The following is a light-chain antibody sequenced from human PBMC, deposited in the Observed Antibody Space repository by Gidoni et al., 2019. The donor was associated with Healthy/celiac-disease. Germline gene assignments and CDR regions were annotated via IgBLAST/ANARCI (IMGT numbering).Light chain of an antibody. CDR3: NSRDSSGNHLV. J-gene: IGLJ3*02. V-gene: IGLV3-19*01. Sequence: SSELTQDPAVSVALGQTVRITCQGDSRRSYYASWYQQKQGQAPVLVIYGKNTRPSGIPDRFSGSSSGNTASLTITGAQAEDEADYYCNSRDSSGNHLVFGGGTKLTAL. CDR2: GKN. CDR1: SRRSYY.